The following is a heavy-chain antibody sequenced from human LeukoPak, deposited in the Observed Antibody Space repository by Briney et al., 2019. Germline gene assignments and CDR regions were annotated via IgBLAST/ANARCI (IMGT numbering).Heavy chain of an antibody. V-gene: IGHV4-31*03. CDR3: AGLPTYYYDSSDPPSDAFDI. J-gene: IGHJ3*02. D-gene: IGHD3-22*01. Sequence: SETLSLTCTVSGGSISSGGYYWSWIRQHPGKGLEWIGYIYYSGSTYYNPSLKSRVTISVDTSKNQFSLKLSSVTAADTAVYYCAGLPTYYYDSSDPPSDAFDIWGQGTMVTVSS. CDR1: GGSISSGGYY. CDR2: IYYSGST.